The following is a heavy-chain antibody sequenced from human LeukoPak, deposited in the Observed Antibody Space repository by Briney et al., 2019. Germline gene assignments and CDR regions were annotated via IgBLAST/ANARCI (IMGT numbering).Heavy chain of an antibody. Sequence: GGSLRLSCAASGFTLSNYWMHWVRQAPGKGLVWVSRINSDGSSTSYADSAKGRLTISRDNAKNTLYLQMNSLRAEDTAVYYCARGARYYPVDYWGQGTLVTVSS. J-gene: IGHJ4*02. CDR3: ARGARYYPVDY. D-gene: IGHD3-22*01. CDR1: GFTLSNYW. V-gene: IGHV3-74*01. CDR2: INSDGSST.